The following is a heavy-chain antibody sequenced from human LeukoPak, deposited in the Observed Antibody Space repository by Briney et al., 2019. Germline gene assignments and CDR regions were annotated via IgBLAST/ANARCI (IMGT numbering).Heavy chain of an antibody. Sequence: SETLSLTCTVSGGSISSSRYYWGWIRQPPGKGLEWIGSIYYSGRTHYNPSLKSRVTISVDTSKNHFSLKLSSVNVADTAVYYCARVPGPNWFDPWGQGTLVTVSS. CDR2: IYYSGRT. CDR1: GGSISSSRYY. CDR3: ARVPGPNWFDP. D-gene: IGHD1-14*01. V-gene: IGHV4-39*02. J-gene: IGHJ5*02.